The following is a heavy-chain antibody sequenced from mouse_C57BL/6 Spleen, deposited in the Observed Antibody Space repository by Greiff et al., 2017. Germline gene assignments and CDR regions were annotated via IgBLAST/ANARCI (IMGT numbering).Heavy chain of an antibody. D-gene: IGHD1-1*01. CDR3: ARHPDYYGSSYYAMDY. CDR2: FYPGSGSI. CDR1: GYTFTEYT. J-gene: IGHJ4*01. Sequence: VQLLESGAELVKPGESVKLSCKASGYTFTEYTIHWVKQRSGQGLEWIGWFYPGSGSIKYNEKFKDKATLTADKSSSTVYMELSRLTSEDSAVYFCARHPDYYGSSYYAMDYWGQGTSVTVSS. V-gene: IGHV1-62-2*01.